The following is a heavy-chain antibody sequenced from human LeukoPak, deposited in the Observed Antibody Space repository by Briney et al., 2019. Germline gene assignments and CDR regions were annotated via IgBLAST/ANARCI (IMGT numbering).Heavy chain of an antibody. V-gene: IGHV1-8*01. CDR1: GYTFTSYD. D-gene: IGHD3-10*01. Sequence: GASVKVSCKASGYTFTSYDINWVRQATGQGLEWMGWMNPNSGNTGYAQKFQGRVTMTRNTSISTAYMELSSLRSEDTAVYYCARVATLVRGVRYYYYGMDVWGPGTTVTVSS. J-gene: IGHJ6*02. CDR3: ARVATLVRGVRYYYYGMDV. CDR2: MNPNSGNT.